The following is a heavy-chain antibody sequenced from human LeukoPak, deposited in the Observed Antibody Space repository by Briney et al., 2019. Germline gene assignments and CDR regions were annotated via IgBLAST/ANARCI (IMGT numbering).Heavy chain of an antibody. CDR2: ISSSGSTI. CDR3: ARGGVIVGAPVGY. CDR1: GFTFSSYE. D-gene: IGHD1-26*01. Sequence: GGSLRLSCAASGFTFSSYEMNWVRQAPGKGLEWVSYISSSGSTIYYADSVKGRFTISRDNAKNSLYLQMNSLRAEDTAVYYCARGGVIVGAPVGYWGQGTLVTVSS. V-gene: IGHV3-48*03. J-gene: IGHJ4*02.